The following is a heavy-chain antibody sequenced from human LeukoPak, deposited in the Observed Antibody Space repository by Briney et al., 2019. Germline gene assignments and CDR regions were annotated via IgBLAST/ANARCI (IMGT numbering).Heavy chain of an antibody. V-gene: IGHV1-18*01. D-gene: IGHD2-2*01. Sequence: ASVRVSCKTSGYTFTNYGITWVRQAPAHGLEWMGWISAYSGNTNYVQKFQGRVTMATDTSTSTAYMELRSLRSDDAAVYYCARDIATVVHQDWGQGTLVTVSS. CDR2: ISAYSGNT. J-gene: IGHJ4*02. CDR3: ARDIATVVHQD. CDR1: GYTFTNYG.